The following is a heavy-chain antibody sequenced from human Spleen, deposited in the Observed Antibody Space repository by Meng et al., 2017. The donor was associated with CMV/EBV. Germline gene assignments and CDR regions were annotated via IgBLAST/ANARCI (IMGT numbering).Heavy chain of an antibody. D-gene: IGHD6-13*01. J-gene: IGHJ6*02. CDR2: INHSGST. CDR1: GGSFSGYY. V-gene: IGHV4-34*01. Sequence: SETLSLTCAVYGGSFSGYYWSWIRQPPGKGLEWIGEINHSGSTNYNPSLKSRVTISVDTSKNQFSLKLSSVTAADTAVYYCARERYSSSWYREYCYYYYGMDVWGQGTTVTVSS. CDR3: ARERYSSSWYREYCYYYYGMDV.